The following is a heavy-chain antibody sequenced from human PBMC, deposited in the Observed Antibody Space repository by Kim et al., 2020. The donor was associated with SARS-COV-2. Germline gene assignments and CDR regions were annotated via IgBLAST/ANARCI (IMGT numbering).Heavy chain of an antibody. D-gene: IGHD6-13*01. CDR1: DYSISSGYY. J-gene: IGHJ4*02. CDR3: ARGGGSSQLKYYFDY. Sequence: SETLSLTCTVSDYSISSGYYWGWIRQPPGKGLEWIGSIYHSGSTYYNPSLKSRVTISVDTAKNQFSLKLNSVTAADTAVYYCARGGGSSQLKYYFDYWGQGTLVSASS. CDR2: IYHSGST. V-gene: IGHV4-38-2*02.